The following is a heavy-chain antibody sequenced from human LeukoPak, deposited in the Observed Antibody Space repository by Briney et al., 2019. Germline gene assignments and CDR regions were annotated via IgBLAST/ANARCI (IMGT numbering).Heavy chain of an antibody. D-gene: IGHD2-2*01. V-gene: IGHV4-30-2*03. CDR2: IYYSGST. Sequence: PSETLSLTCAVSGGSISSGGYSWSWIRQPPGKGLEWIGSIYYSGSTYYNPSLKSRVTISVDTSKNQFSLKLSSVTAADTAVYYCARRPVVGPGAIDYWGQGTLVTVSS. CDR1: GGSISSGGYS. CDR3: ARRPVVGPGAIDY. J-gene: IGHJ4*02.